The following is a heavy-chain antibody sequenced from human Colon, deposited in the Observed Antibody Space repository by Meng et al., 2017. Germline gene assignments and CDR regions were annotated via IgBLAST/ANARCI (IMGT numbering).Heavy chain of an antibody. CDR3: ARVTTDQASYYFDS. CDR1: NFSISDGFY. J-gene: IGHJ4*02. Sequence: SETLSLTCSVSNFSISDGFYWGWLRQPPGKALEWIGTIFRSGTTTYTPSLKSRVTISVDTPNNLFSLKLTSVTAADTAVYYCARVTTDQASYYFDSWGQGTLVTVSS. V-gene: IGHV4-38-2*02. CDR2: IFRSGTT. D-gene: IGHD1-14*01.